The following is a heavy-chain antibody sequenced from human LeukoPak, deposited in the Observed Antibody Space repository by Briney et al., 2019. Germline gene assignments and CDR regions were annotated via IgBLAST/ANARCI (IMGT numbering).Heavy chain of an antibody. Sequence: PGGSLRLSCAASGFSFSDYYMSWIRQAPGKGLEWIGEIYHSGSTNYNPSLKSRVTISVDKSKNQFSLKLSSVTAADTAVYYCASLYGDYGVVYYYGMDVWGQGTTVTVSS. J-gene: IGHJ6*02. CDR3: ASLYGDYGVVYYYGMDV. CDR1: GFSFSDYY. CDR2: IYHSGST. V-gene: IGHV4-34*01. D-gene: IGHD4-17*01.